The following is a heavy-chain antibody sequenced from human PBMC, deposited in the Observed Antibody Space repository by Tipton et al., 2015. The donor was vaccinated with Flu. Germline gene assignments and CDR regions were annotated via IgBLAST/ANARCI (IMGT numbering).Heavy chain of an antibody. V-gene: IGHV4-59*11. CDR2: IYSSGST. CDR3: ARGYCSGGNCYNAFDI. J-gene: IGHJ3*02. D-gene: IGHD2-15*01. Sequence: LRPSCNVSGGSISSHYWNWIRQPPGKGLEWIVYIYSSGSTNYNPSLKSRVTTSVDTSKNQFSLKLSSVTAADTAVYYCARGYCSGGNCYNAFDIWGQGTMVTVSS. CDR1: GGSISSHY.